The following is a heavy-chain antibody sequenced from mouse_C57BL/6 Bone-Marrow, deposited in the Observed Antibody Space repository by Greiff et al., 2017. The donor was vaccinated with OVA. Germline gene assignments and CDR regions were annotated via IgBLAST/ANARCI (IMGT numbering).Heavy chain of an antibody. CDR1: GFTFSSYA. J-gene: IGHJ2*01. Sequence: EVKVVESGGGLVKPGGSLKLSCAASGFTFSSYAMSWVRQTPEKRLEWVATISDGGSYTYYPDNVKGRFTISRDNAKNNLYLQMSHLKSEDTAMYYCARDWGSFDYWGQGTTLTVSS. CDR2: ISDGGSYT. CDR3: ARDWGSFDY. V-gene: IGHV5-4*01.